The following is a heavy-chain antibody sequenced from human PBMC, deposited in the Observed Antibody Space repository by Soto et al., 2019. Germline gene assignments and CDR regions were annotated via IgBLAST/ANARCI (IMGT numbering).Heavy chain of an antibody. CDR1: GFTFSDYY. V-gene: IGHV3-11*06. J-gene: IGHJ3*02. Sequence: PGGSLRLSCAASGFTFSDYYMSWIRQAPGKGLEWVSYISSSSSYTNYADSVKGRFNISRDNAKNSLYLQMNSLRAEDTAVYYCEVNYYESAFDIWGQGTMVTVSS. CDR2: ISSSSSYT. D-gene: IGHD3-22*01. CDR3: EVNYYESAFDI.